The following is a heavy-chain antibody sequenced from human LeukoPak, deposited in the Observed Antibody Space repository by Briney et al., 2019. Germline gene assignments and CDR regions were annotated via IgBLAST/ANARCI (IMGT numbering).Heavy chain of an antibody. CDR2: IYSTGST. CDR1: GGSMSDYY. Sequence: SETLSLTCTVSGGSMSDYYWSWIRQPPGKGLEWIGYIYSTGSTNYNPSLKSRVTISVDTSKNQFFLKLSSVTAADTALYYCARDYTMTHAFDIWGQGTLVIVSS. D-gene: IGHD3-22*01. J-gene: IGHJ3*02. CDR3: ARDYTMTHAFDI. V-gene: IGHV4-59*01.